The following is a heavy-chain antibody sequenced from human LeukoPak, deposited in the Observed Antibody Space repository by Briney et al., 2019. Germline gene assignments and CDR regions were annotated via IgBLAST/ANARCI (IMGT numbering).Heavy chain of an antibody. CDR1: GGSFSGYY. J-gene: IGHJ6*03. CDR2: INHSGST. V-gene: IGHV4-34*01. Sequence: PSETLSLTCAVYGGSFSGYYWSWIRQPPGKGLEWIGEINHSGSTNYNPSLKSRVTISVDTSKNQFSLKLSSVTAADTAVYYCARGRSSSWYFYYYMDVWGKGTTVTVSS. D-gene: IGHD6-13*01. CDR3: ARGRSSSWYFYYYMDV.